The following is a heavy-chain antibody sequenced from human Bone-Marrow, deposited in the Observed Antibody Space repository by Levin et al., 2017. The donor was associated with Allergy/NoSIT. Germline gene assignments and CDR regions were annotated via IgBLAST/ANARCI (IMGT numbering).Heavy chain of an antibody. CDR3: AKDPRAAGIRELEY. CDR1: GFTFSSYG. V-gene: IGHV3-30*18. CDR2: ISYDGSNK. Sequence: GGSLRLSCAASGFTFSSYGMHWVRQAPGKGLEWVAVISYDGSNKYYADSVKGRFTISRDNSKNTLYLQMNSLRAEDTAVYYCAKDPRAAGIRELEYWGQGTLVTVSS. J-gene: IGHJ4*02. D-gene: IGHD6-13*01.